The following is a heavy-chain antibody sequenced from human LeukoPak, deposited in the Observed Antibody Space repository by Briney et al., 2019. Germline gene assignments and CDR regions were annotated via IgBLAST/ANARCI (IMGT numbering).Heavy chain of an antibody. Sequence: PGGSLRLSCAASGFIFNNFAMSWVRQAPGKGLEWVSGISGSGTSPYYADSVKGRFTISRDNSKNTVYLQMNSLRVEDTAVYYCAKSLRYSSGCHHFDYWDQGTLVTVSS. V-gene: IGHV3-23*01. D-gene: IGHD6-19*01. CDR1: GFIFNNFA. CDR2: ISGSGTSP. CDR3: AKSLRYSSGCHHFDY. J-gene: IGHJ4*02.